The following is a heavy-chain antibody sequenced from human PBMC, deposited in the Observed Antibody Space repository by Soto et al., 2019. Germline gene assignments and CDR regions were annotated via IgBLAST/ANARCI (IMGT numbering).Heavy chain of an antibody. Sequence: DSVKVSCKASGYTFTGYGISWVRQAPGQGLEWMGWKSAYNGNTNNAQKLQGRVTMTTDTSTSTAHMELRRMRSDDTAVYYCARRRLVRGVMTYNYGMDVWGQGATVTVSS. V-gene: IGHV1-18*04. CDR2: KSAYNGNT. J-gene: IGHJ6*02. CDR3: ARRRLVRGVMTYNYGMDV. D-gene: IGHD3-10*01. CDR1: GYTFTGYG.